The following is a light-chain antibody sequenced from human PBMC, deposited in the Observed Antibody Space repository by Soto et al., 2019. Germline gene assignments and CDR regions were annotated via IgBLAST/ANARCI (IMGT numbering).Light chain of an antibody. CDR1: QSVSSH. CDR3: QQHRNWPLT. V-gene: IGKV3-11*01. CDR2: DAS. J-gene: IGKJ4*01. Sequence: EIVLTQSPVTLSLSPGERATLSCRASQSVSSHLVWYQQKPGQAPRLLIYDASNRATGIPGRFSGSGSETEFTLTISSLEPEDFAVYFCQQHRNWPLTFDGGTKVEIK.